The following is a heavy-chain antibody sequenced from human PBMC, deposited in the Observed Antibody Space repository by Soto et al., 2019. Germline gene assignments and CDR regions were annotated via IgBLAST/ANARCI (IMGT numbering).Heavy chain of an antibody. J-gene: IGHJ6*02. D-gene: IGHD3-10*01. Sequence: ETLSLTCSVSGGSITRHYCSWFRQPPGKGLEWIGYIHHSGSTSYNPSLKSRVTMSVDTSKNQFSLKVSSVTAADTALYYCARQGFGQLHGLVDVWGPGTTVTVS. CDR3: ARQGFGQLHGLVDV. CDR1: GGSITRHY. V-gene: IGHV4-59*08. CDR2: IHHSGST.